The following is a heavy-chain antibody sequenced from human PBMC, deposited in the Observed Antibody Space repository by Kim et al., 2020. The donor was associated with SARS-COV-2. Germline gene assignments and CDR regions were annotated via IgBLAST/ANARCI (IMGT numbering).Heavy chain of an antibody. Sequence: ASVKVSCKASGYTFTSYDINWVRQATGQGLEWMGWMNPNSGNTGYAQKFQGRVTMTRNTSISTAYMELSSLRSEDTDVYYCARFYDILTGYPIIDYWGQGTLVTVSS. V-gene: IGHV1-8*01. CDR3: ARFYDILTGYPIIDY. CDR2: MNPNSGNT. D-gene: IGHD3-9*01. J-gene: IGHJ4*02. CDR1: GYTFTSYD.